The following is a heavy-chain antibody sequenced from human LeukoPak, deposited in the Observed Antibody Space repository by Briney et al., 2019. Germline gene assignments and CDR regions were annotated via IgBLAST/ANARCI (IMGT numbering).Heavy chain of an antibody. Sequence: SVKVSCKASGGTFSSYAISWVRQAPGQGLEWMGGIIPIFGTANYAQKFQGRVTITADESTSTAYMELSSLRSEDTAVYYCAREVAKYYDILTGYYSQGDWFDPWGQGTLVTVSS. CDR3: AREVAKYYDILTGYYSQGDWFDP. CDR1: GGTFSSYA. CDR2: IIPIFGTA. V-gene: IGHV1-69*13. J-gene: IGHJ5*02. D-gene: IGHD3-9*01.